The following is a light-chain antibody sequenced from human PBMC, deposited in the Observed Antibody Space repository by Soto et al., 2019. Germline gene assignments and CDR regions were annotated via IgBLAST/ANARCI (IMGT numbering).Light chain of an antibody. V-gene: IGKV3-11*01. CDR3: QQRSTWPALT. J-gene: IGKJ4*01. Sequence: EIVLTQSPATLSLSPGDRATLSCRASQSVSTSLAWYQHKPGQAPRLLIYDASIRPSGIPARFSGSGSGTDFTLTISSLEPEDFAVYYCQQRSTWPALTFGGGTKVEIK. CDR2: DAS. CDR1: QSVSTS.